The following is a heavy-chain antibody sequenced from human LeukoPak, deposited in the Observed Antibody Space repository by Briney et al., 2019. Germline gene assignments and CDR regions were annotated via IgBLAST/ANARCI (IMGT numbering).Heavy chain of an antibody. Sequence: KPWETLSLTCTVSGGSISSSNYYWCWLRQSPGKGLEWIGSIYYSGSTYDNPSLKSRITVSVGTSKNQYSLKLSSGTAADTAVYYCARGGYDILTGPMDSFDPWGQGTLVTVSS. CDR3: ARGGYDILTGPMDSFDP. CDR2: IYYSGST. D-gene: IGHD3-9*01. J-gene: IGHJ5*02. V-gene: IGHV4-39*01. CDR1: GGSISSSNYY.